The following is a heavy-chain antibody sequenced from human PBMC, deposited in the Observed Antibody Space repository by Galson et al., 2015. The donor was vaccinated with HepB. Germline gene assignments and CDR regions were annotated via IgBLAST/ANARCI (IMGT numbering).Heavy chain of an antibody. CDR2: ITGDSSTT. D-gene: IGHD1-1*01. CDR1: RFTFSDFS. Sequence: SLRLSCAASRFTFSDFSMNWVRQAPGKGLEWVSYITGDSSTTYYADSVKGRFTISRDNAKNSLYLQMNSLRDDDTAVYYCARDGKFSLWGPGTLVSVSS. J-gene: IGHJ4*02. V-gene: IGHV3-48*02. CDR3: ARDGKFSL.